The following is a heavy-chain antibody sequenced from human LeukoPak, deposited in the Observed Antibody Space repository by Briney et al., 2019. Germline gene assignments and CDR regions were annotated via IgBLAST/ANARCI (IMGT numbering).Heavy chain of an antibody. D-gene: IGHD3-22*01. CDR2: IYYSGST. Sequence: PSETLSLTCTVSGGSISSYYWSWIRQPPGKGLEWIGYIYYSGSTNYNPSLKSRVTISVDTSKNQSSLKLSSVTAADTAVYYCARGLVVTTYYFDYWGQGTLVTVSS. CDR3: ARGLVVTTYYFDY. J-gene: IGHJ4*02. CDR1: GGSISSYY. V-gene: IGHV4-59*01.